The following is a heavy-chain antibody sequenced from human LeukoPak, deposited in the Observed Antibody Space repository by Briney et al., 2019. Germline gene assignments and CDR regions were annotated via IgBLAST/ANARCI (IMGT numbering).Heavy chain of an antibody. V-gene: IGHV3-23*01. CDR2: LSGSGGDT. Sequence: PGGSLRLSCAASGFSFSSYDMSWVRQAPGKGLEWVSGLSGSGGDTYYADSVKGRFTVSRDDSKNTLYLQLNTLTAEDTAVYYCAKVPTLNYYYNGVDVWGQGTTVTVSS. D-gene: IGHD1-1*01. CDR1: GFSFSSYD. J-gene: IGHJ6*02. CDR3: AKVPTLNYYYNGVDV.